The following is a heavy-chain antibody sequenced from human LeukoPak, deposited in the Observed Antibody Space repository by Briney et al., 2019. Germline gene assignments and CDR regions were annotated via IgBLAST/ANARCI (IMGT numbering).Heavy chain of an antibody. V-gene: IGHV4-34*01. D-gene: IGHD3-3*01. CDR2: INHSGST. CDR1: GGSFSGYY. Sequence: PSETLSLTCAVYGGSFSGYYWSWIRQPPGKGLEWIGEINHSGSTNYNPSLKSRVTISVDTSKNQFSLKLSSVTAADTAVYYCARGGAVFGVVTVYYFDYWGQGTLVTVSS. J-gene: IGHJ4*02. CDR3: ARGGAVFGVVTVYYFDY.